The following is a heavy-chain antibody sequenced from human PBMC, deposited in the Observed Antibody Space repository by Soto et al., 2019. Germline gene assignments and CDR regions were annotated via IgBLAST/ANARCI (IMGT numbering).Heavy chain of an antibody. CDR2: IYYSGST. CDR3: ARGWGRIFDY. Sequence: PSETLSLTCTVSGGSITSSSYYWGWIRQPPGKGLEWIGSIYYSGSTNYNPSLKSRVTISVDTSKNQFSLKLSSVTAADTAVYYCARGWGRIFDYWGQGTLVTVSS. V-gene: IGHV4-39*07. CDR1: GGSITSSSYY. D-gene: IGHD7-27*01. J-gene: IGHJ4*02.